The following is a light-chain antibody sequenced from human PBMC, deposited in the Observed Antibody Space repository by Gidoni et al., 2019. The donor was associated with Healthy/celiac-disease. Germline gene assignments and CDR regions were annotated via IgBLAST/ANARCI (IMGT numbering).Light chain of an antibody. CDR1: QSVSSSY. CDR3: QQYGSSST. CDR2: GAS. J-gene: IGKJ4*01. V-gene: IGKV3-20*01. Sequence: SQSVSSSYLAWYQQKPGQAPRLLIYGASSRATGIPDRFSGSGSGTDFTLTISRLEPEDFSVYYCQQYGSSSTFGGGTKVEIK.